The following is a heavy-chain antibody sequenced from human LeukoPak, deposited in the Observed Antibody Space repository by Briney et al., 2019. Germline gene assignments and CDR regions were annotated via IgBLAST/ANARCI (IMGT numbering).Heavy chain of an antibody. CDR2: IYYSGST. Sequence: PSETLSLTCTVSGGSISSYYWSWIRQPPGKGLEWIGYIYYSGSTNYNPSLKSRVTISVDTSKNQFSLKLSSVTAADTAVYYCARAPEHTAMVLYYYYYMDVWGKGTTVTVSS. CDR1: GGSISSYY. V-gene: IGHV4-59*01. J-gene: IGHJ6*03. CDR3: ARAPEHTAMVLYYYYYMDV. D-gene: IGHD5-18*01.